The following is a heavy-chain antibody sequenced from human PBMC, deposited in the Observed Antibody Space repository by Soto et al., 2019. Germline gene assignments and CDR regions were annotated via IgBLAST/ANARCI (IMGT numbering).Heavy chain of an antibody. D-gene: IGHD3-16*01. CDR1: GGSISSYY. J-gene: IGHJ4*02. CDR3: ARGTYYDYIWGSPPPDY. V-gene: IGHV4-59*12. CDR2: IYYSGST. Sequence: SETLSLTCTVSGGSISSYYWSWIRQPPGKGLEWIGYIYYSGSTNYNPSLKSRVTISVDTSKNQFSLKLSSVTAADTAVYYCARGTYYDYIWGSPPPDYWGQGTLVTVSS.